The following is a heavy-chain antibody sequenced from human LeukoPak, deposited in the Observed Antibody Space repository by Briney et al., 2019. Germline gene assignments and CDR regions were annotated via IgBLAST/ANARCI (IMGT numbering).Heavy chain of an antibody. V-gene: IGHV3-7*01. D-gene: IGHD2/OR15-2a*01. J-gene: IGHJ4*02. CDR2: IREDGGHT. CDR3: ARDSSLFWD. Sequence: SGGSLRLSCVTSGFTFTNHWMSWVRQAPGKGLEWVANIREDGGHTNYVDSVKGRFTISRDNAKNSLFLQMDGLRVDNTAVYYCARDSSLFWDWGQGTLVTVSS. CDR1: GFTFTNHW.